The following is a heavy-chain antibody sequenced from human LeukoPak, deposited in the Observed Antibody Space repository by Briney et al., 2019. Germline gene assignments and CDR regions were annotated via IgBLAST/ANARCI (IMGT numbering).Heavy chain of an antibody. CDR1: GFTFSSYS. D-gene: IGHD4-11*01. CDR2: ISSSSSYI. V-gene: IGHV3-21*01. J-gene: IGHJ4*02. Sequence: NPGGSLRLSCAASGFTFSSYSMNWVRQAPGKGLEWVSSISSSSSYIYCADSVKGRFTISRDNAKNSLYLQMNSLRAEDTAVYYCARDPYSGLFDYWGQGTLVTVSS. CDR3: ARDPYSGLFDY.